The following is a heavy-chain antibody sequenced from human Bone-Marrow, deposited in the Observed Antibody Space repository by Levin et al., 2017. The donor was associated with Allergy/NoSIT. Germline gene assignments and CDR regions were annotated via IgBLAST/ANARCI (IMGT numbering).Heavy chain of an antibody. J-gene: IGHJ4*02. Sequence: GGSLRLSCSASGFTFSSYAMHWVRQAPGKGLEYVSAVSGNGGNTYYADSVKDRFTISRDNSKNTLYLQMSSLRAEDTAVYYCVKDRRGVIKGFDYWGQGTLVTVSS. D-gene: IGHD3-10*01. CDR3: VKDRRGVIKGFDY. V-gene: IGHV3-64D*06. CDR1: GFTFSSYA. CDR2: VSGNGGNT.